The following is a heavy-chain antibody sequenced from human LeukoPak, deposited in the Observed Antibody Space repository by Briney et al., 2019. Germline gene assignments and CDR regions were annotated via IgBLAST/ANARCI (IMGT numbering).Heavy chain of an antibody. D-gene: IGHD2-15*01. V-gene: IGHV3-66*01. J-gene: IGHJ3*01. CDR1: GFTFGDYA. CDR2: IYSGGST. Sequence: GGSLRLSCTASGFTFGDYAMSWVRQAPGKGLEWVSVIYSGGSTEYADSVKGRFTISRDNSKNTLYLQMNSLRAEDTAVYYCARDPELPWGQGTMVTVSS. CDR3: ARDPELP.